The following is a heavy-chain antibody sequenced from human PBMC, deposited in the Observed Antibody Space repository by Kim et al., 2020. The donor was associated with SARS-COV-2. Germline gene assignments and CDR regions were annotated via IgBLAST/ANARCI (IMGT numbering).Heavy chain of an antibody. D-gene: IGHD3-10*01. CDR2: TYYRSKWYN. J-gene: IGHJ6*02. Sequence: SQTLSLTCAISGDSVSSNSAAWNWIRQSPSRGLEWLGRTYYRSKWYNDYAVSVKSRITINPDTSKNQFSLQLNSVTPEDTAVYYCARDPSAWFGESSSYYYYYYGMDVWGQGTTVTVSS. V-gene: IGHV6-1*01. CDR1: GDSVSSNSAA. CDR3: ARDPSAWFGESSSYYYYYYGMDV.